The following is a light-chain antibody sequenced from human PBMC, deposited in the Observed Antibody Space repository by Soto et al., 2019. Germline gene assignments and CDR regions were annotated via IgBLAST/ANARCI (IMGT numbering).Light chain of an antibody. CDR1: QIVSTNW. CDR3: QQYNSSWT. CDR2: DAS. J-gene: IGKJ1*01. Sequence: EIVLTQSPGTLSLSPGERATLSCRASQIVSTNWLAWYQQKPGQAPILLIYDASRRATAIPDRFSGSGCGTNFTLTTSRLEPDDFASYYCQQYNSSWTFGQGTKVEIK. V-gene: IGKV3-20*01.